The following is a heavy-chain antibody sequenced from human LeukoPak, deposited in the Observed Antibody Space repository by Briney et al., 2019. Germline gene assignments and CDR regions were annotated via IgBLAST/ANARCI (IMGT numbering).Heavy chain of an antibody. V-gene: IGHV1-8*01. CDR2: MNPNSGNT. CDR3: ARVGTTVTTEDYYYYYYMDV. D-gene: IGHD4-11*01. J-gene: IGHJ6*03. Sequence: ASVKVSCKASGYTFTSYDINWVRQATGQGLEWMGWMNPNSGNTSYAQKFQGRVIMTRNTSISTAYMELSSLRSEDTAVYYCARVGTTVTTEDYYYYYYMDVWGEGTTVTVSS. CDR1: GYTFTSYD.